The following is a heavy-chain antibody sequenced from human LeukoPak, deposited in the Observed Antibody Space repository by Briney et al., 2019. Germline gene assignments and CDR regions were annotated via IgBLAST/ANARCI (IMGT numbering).Heavy chain of an antibody. CDR3: ARVRIGQQLDKYYYYAMDV. V-gene: IGHV1-2*02. J-gene: IGHJ6*02. Sequence: ASVKVSCKASGYTFTDYYMHWVRQAPGQGLEWMGWINPNSGGTNYAQKSQGRVTMTTDTSISTAYMEVNRLRSDDTAVYYCARVRIGQQLDKYYYYAMDVWAKGPRSPSP. CDR2: INPNSGGT. CDR1: GYTFTDYY. D-gene: IGHD6-13*01.